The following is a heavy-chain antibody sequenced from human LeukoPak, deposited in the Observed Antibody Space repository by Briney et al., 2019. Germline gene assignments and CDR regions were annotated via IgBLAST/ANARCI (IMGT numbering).Heavy chain of an antibody. CDR2: INHSGST. D-gene: IGHD2-2*01. J-gene: IGHJ5*02. CDR3: ARGRRYCSSTSCYSLRDWFDP. CDR1: GDSVSNGNYY. Sequence: KASETLSLTCTVSGDSVSNGNYYWSWIRQPPGKGLEWIGEINHSGSTNYNPSLKSRVTISVDTSKNQFSLKLSSVTAADTAVYYCARGRRYCSSTSCYSLRDWFDPWGQGTLVTVSS. V-gene: IGHV4-34*01.